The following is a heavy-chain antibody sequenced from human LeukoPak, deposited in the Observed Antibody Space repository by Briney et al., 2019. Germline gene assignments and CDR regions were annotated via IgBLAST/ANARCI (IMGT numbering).Heavy chain of an antibody. Sequence: PSETLSLTCTVSGGSISSGGYYWSWSRQHPGKGLEWIGYIYYSGSTNYNPSLKSRVTISVDTSKNQFSLKLSSVTAADTAVYYCARDRRLYSSSSYYYYYGMDVWGQGTTVTVSS. D-gene: IGHD6-6*01. J-gene: IGHJ6*02. CDR2: IYYSGST. CDR3: ARDRRLYSSSSYYYYYGMDV. V-gene: IGHV4-61*08. CDR1: GGSISSGGYY.